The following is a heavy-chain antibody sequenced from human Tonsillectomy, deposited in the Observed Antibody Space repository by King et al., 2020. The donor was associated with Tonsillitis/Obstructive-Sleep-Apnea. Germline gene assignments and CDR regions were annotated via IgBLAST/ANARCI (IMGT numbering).Heavy chain of an antibody. D-gene: IGHD1-26*01. CDR3: AALTSPSGSYYLSAFDI. J-gene: IGHJ3*02. CDR1: GFTFSSYA. CDR2: ISGSGGST. V-gene: IGHV3-23*04. Sequence: VQLVESGGGLVQPGGSLRLTCAASGFTFSSYAMSWVRQAPGKGLEWVSVISGSGGSTFYADPVKGRFTISRDNSKNTLYLQMNSLRAEDTAVYYCAALTSPSGSYYLSAFDIWGQGTMVTVSS.